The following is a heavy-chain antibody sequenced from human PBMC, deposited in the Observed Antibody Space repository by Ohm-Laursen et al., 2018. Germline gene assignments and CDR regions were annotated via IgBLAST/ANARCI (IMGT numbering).Heavy chain of an antibody. D-gene: IGHD6-13*01. CDR1: GGSISSYY. Sequence: SDTLSLTCFVSGGSISSYYWSWIQQPPGKGLEWIGYIYYSGSTNYNPSLKSRVTISVDTSKNQFSLKLSSVTAADTAVYYCARLWAAAETFDYWGQGTLVTVSS. CDR3: ARLWAAAETFDY. J-gene: IGHJ4*02. CDR2: IYYSGST. V-gene: IGHV4-59*08.